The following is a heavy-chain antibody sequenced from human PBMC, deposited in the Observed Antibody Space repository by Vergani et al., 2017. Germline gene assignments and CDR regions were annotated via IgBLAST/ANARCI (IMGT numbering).Heavy chain of an antibody. CDR1: GFTFSSYA. CDR2: ISDNGGTT. Sequence: QVQLVESGGGVVQPGRSLRLSCAASGFTFSSYAMHWVRQAPGKGLEWVSIISDNGGTTYYADSVTGRFTISRDNAKNSLYLQMNRLRAEDTAVYYCARVQELYDFWSGYRVRYYYYMDVWGKGTTVTVSS. D-gene: IGHD3-3*01. J-gene: IGHJ6*03. V-gene: IGHV3-30*07. CDR3: ARVQELYDFWSGYRVRYYYYMDV.